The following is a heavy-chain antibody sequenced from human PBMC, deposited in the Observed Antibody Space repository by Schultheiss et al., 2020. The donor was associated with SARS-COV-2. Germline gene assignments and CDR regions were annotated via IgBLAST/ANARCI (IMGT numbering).Heavy chain of an antibody. D-gene: IGHD6-6*01. Sequence: GESLKISCAASGFTFSSYSMNWVRQAPGKGLEWVSSISSSSSYIYYADSVKGRFTISRDNAKNSLYLQMNSLRAEDTAVYYCAREGIGSSGYYYGMDVWGQGTTVTVSS. J-gene: IGHJ6*02. CDR2: ISSSSSYI. V-gene: IGHV3-21*01. CDR3: AREGIGSSGYYYGMDV. CDR1: GFTFSSYS.